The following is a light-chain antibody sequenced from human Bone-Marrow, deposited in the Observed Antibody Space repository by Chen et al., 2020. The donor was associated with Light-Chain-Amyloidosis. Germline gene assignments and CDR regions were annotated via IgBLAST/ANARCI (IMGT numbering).Light chain of an antibody. CDR3: QQRSNWPLLT. J-gene: IGKJ3*01. V-gene: IGKV3-11*01. CDR1: QSVATF. Sequence: EIVLTQSPATLSLSPGERATLSCRASQSVATFLAWYQHKPGQAPRLLVYDASSRATGIPDRFSGSGSGTDFTRTISSLEPEDVAGYYCQQRSNWPLLTFGPGTKVDIK. CDR2: DAS.